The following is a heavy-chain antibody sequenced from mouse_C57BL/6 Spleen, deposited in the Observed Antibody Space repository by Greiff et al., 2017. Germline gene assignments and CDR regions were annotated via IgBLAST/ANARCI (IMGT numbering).Heavy chain of an antibody. D-gene: IGHD4-1*01. CDR2: ISYDGSN. Sequence: DVKLQESGPGLVKPSPSLSLTCSVTGYSITSGYYWNWIRQFPGNKLEWMGYISYDGSNNYNPSLKNRISITRDTSKNQFFLKLNSVTTEDTATYYCARAPTSPLTGYFDYWGQGTTLTVSS. CDR1: GYSITSGYY. J-gene: IGHJ2*01. CDR3: ARAPTSPLTGYFDY. V-gene: IGHV3-6*01.